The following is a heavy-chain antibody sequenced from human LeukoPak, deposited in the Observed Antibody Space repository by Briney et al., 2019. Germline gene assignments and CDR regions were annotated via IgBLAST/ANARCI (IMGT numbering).Heavy chain of an antibody. J-gene: IGHJ4*02. CDR1: GGSISSGSYY. V-gene: IGHV4-61*02. CDR3: ASSGSSPLDY. Sequence: SETLSLTCTVSGGSISSGSYYWSWIRQPAGKGLEWIGRIYTSGSTNYSPSLKSGVTISVDTSKNQFSLKLRSVTAADTAVYYCASSGSSPLDYWGQGTLVTVSS. CDR2: IYTSGST. D-gene: IGHD1-26*01.